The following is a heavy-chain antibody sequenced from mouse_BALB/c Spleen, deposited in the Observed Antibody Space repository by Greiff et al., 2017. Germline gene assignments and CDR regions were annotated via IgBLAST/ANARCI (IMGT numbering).Heavy chain of an antibody. Sequence: GGGLVQPKGSLKLSCAASGFTFNTNAMNWVRQAPGKGLEWVARIRSKSNNYATYYADSVKDRFTISRDDSQSMLYLQMNNLKTEDTAMYYCVRDGGGGLRLDYWGQGTTLTVSS. CDR1: GFTFNTNA. CDR2: IRSKSNNYAT. CDR3: VRDGGGGLRLDY. J-gene: IGHJ2*01. V-gene: IGHV10S3*01. D-gene: IGHD2-4*01.